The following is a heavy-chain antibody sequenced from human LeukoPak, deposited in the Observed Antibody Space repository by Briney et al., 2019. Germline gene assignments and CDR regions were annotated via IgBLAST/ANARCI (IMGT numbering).Heavy chain of an antibody. Sequence: SETLSLTCAVYGGSFSGYYWSWIRQPPGKGLEWIGEINHSGSTDYNPSLKSRVAISVDTSKNQFSLKLSSVTAADTAVYYCARGLSAIVHWGQGTLVTVSS. V-gene: IGHV4-34*01. D-gene: IGHD2-21*02. CDR2: INHSGST. CDR1: GGSFSGYY. J-gene: IGHJ4*02. CDR3: ARGLSAIVH.